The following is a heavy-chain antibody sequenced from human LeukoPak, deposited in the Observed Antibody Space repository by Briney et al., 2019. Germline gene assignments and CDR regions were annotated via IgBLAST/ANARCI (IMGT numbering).Heavy chain of an antibody. J-gene: IGHJ6*02. D-gene: IGHD3-9*01. CDR3: ARPRNDILSGFHYYYGMDV. V-gene: IGHV3-74*01. CDR1: GFTFSSYW. Sequence: GGSLRLSCAASGFTFSSYWMHRVRQAPGKGLVWVSRINSDGRSTSYADSVKGRFTISRDNAKNTLYLQMNSLRAEDTAVYYCARPRNDILSGFHYYYGMDVWGQGTTVTVSS. CDR2: INSDGRST.